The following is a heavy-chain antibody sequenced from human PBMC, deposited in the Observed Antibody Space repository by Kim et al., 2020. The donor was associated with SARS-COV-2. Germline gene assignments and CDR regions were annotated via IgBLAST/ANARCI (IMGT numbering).Heavy chain of an antibody. Sequence: GGSLRLSCAASGFTFSSYALHWLRQAPGKGLEWVAVISSDGSNKYYADSVKGRFTISRDNSKNTLYLQMSSLRVDDTAVYYCARGGGSYYSPFDYWGQGTLVTVSS. CDR1: GFTFSSYA. J-gene: IGHJ4*02. CDR2: ISSDGSNK. D-gene: IGHD3-10*01. V-gene: IGHV3-30*04. CDR3: ARGGGSYYSPFDY.